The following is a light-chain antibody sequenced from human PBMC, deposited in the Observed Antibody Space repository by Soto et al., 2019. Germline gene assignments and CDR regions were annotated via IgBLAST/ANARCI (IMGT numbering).Light chain of an antibody. V-gene: IGLV2-14*01. CDR3: SSYTSSSTTLYV. CDR2: DVT. Sequence: QSALTQPASVSGSPGQSITISCTGTSSDVGGYDYASWYQQHPGKAPKLMVYDVTNRPSGVSNRFSGSKSGNTASLTISGLQAEDEADYYCSSYTSSSTTLYVFGTGTKLTVL. J-gene: IGLJ1*01. CDR1: SSDVGGYDY.